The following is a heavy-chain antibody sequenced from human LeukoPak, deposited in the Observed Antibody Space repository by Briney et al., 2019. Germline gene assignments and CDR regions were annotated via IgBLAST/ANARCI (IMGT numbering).Heavy chain of an antibody. CDR1: GGSINSGYT. J-gene: IGHJ4*02. CDR2: IYHSGGT. D-gene: IGHD5-12*01. CDR3: AREKRGYFDY. V-gene: IGHV4-38-2*02. Sequence: PSETLSLTCTVSGGSINSGYTWGWIRQPPGKGLEWIGNIYHSGGTYYNPSLTSRVTISVDTSKNQFSLKLSSVTAAETAVYYCAREKRGYFDYWGQGTLVTVSS.